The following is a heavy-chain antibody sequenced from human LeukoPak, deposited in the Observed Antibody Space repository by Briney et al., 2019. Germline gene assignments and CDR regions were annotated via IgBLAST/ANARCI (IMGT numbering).Heavy chain of an antibody. CDR2: ISLTGLT. CDR3: SRENGAFSPFGY. D-gene: IGHD2-8*01. Sequence: NPSETLSLTCGVSGGSISNTTWWSWVRQPPGQGLEWIGEISLTGLTHYTPSLESRVTVSLDKSKNQLSLNLTSVTAADTAVYYCSRENGAFSPFGYWGQGTLVTVLS. CDR1: GGSISNTTW. V-gene: IGHV4-4*02. J-gene: IGHJ4*02.